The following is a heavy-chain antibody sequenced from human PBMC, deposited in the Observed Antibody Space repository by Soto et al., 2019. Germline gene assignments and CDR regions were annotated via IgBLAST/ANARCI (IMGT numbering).Heavy chain of an antibody. CDR1: GFTLRNNG. D-gene: IGHD4-17*01. CDR3: AGHGGYSY. J-gene: IGHJ4*02. Sequence: EVQLSESGGGLVQPGGSLRLSCAATGFTLRNNGMSWVRQAPGKGLEWVSSFSGSGDDTWYAASLKGRFTISRDNSKNTLYLQMNSMRAEDTALYYCAGHGGYSYLGQGTLVTVSS. V-gene: IGHV3-23*01. CDR2: FSGSGDDT.